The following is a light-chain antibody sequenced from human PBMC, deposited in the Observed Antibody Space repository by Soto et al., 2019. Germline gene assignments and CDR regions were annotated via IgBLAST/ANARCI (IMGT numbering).Light chain of an antibody. CDR1: NSDVGSYNL. J-gene: IGLJ1*01. CDR2: KGS. CDR3: CSYAGSITFYV. Sequence: QSALTQPASVSGAAGQAITISRTGTNSDVGSYNLVSWYQQHPGKAPKLVIYKGSERPSGVSNRFSGSKSGNTASLTISGLQAEDEADYYCCSYAGSITFYVFGTGTKVTVL. V-gene: IGLV2-23*01.